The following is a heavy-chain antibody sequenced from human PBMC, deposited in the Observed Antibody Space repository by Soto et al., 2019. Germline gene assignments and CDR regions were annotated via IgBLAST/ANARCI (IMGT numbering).Heavy chain of an antibody. D-gene: IGHD6-13*01. V-gene: IGHV3-15*07. CDR3: TLGADPREGSSWYYYYYGMDV. CDR2: IKSKTDGGTT. CDR1: GFTFSNAW. J-gene: IGHJ6*02. Sequence: GGSLRLSCAASGFTFSNAWMNWVRQAPGKGLEWVGRIKSKTDGGTTDYAAPVKGRFTISRDDSKNTLYLQMNSLKTEDTAVYYCTLGADPREGSSWYYYYYGMDVWGQGTTVTVSS.